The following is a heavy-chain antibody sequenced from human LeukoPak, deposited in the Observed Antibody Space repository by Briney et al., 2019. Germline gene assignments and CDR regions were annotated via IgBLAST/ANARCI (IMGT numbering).Heavy chain of an antibody. CDR3: AKVVANSYYYDSSGYPTQFHFDY. V-gene: IGHV3-23*01. Sequence: GGSLRLSCAASGFTFSSYAMSWVRQAPGKGLEWVSAISGSGGSTYYADSVKGRFTISRDNSKNTLYLQMNSLRAEDTAVYYCAKVVANSYYYDSSGYPTQFHFDYWGQGTLVTVSS. CDR1: GFTFSSYA. J-gene: IGHJ4*02. D-gene: IGHD3-22*01. CDR2: ISGSGGST.